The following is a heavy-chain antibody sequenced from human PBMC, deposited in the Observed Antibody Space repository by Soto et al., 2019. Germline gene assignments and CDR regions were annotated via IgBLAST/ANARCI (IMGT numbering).Heavy chain of an antibody. CDR3: ARGRYYDFWSGYSVFDY. CDR2: IIPIFGTA. CDR1: GGTFSSYA. J-gene: IGHJ4*02. D-gene: IGHD3-3*01. Sequence: ASVKVSCKASGGTFSSYAISWVRQAPGQGLEWMGGIIPIFGTANYAQKFQGRVTITADESTSTAYMELSSLRSEDTAVYYCARGRYYDFWSGYSVFDYWGQGTLVTVSS. V-gene: IGHV1-69*13.